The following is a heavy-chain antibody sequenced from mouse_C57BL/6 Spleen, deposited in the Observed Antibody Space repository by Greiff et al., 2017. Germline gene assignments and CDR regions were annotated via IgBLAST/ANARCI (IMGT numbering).Heavy chain of an antibody. CDR2: INPSSGYT. J-gene: IGHJ2*01. Sequence: QVQLEQSGAELAKPGASVKLSCKASGYTINSYWMHWVKQRTGQGLEWIGYINPSSGYTKYNQKFKDKATFTADKSSSTAYMQLSILTYADSAIYYCARYSYDEDDYWGQGTTLTVSS. CDR1: GYTINSYW. CDR3: ARYSYDEDDY. D-gene: IGHD2-12*01. V-gene: IGHV1-7*01.